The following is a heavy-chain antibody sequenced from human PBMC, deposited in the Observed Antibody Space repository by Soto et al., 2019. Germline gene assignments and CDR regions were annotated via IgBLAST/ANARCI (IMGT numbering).Heavy chain of an antibody. V-gene: IGHV3-48*02. CDR1: GFTFSSYS. D-gene: IGHD4-17*01. J-gene: IGHJ4*02. CDR3: ARLPKGTTVTA. Sequence: PGGSLRLSCAASGFTFSSYSMNWVRQAPGKGLEWVSYITSSSDTIYYADSVKGRFTISRDNAKNSLYLQMNSLGDEDTAVYYCARLPKGTTVTAWGQGTLVTVSS. CDR2: ITSSSDTI.